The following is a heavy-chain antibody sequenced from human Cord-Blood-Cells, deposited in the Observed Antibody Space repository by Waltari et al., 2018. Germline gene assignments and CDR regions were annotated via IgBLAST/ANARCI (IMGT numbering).Heavy chain of an antibody. V-gene: IGHV4-34*01. J-gene: IGHJ3*02. CDR3: ARGLGAADAFDI. D-gene: IGHD3-16*01. Sequence: QVQLQQWGAGLLKPSETLSLTCAVYGGSFSGYYWSWIRQPPGKGLEWIGEINHSGRTNYNPSLKSRVTISVDTSKNQFSLKLSSVTAADTAVYYCARGLGAADAFDIWGQGTMVTVSS. CDR1: GGSFSGYY. CDR2: INHSGRT.